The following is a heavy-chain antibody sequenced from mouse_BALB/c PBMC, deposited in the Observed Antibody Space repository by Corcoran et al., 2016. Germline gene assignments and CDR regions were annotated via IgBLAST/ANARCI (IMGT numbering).Heavy chain of an antibody. V-gene: IGHV1S136*01. CDR2: INPYNDGT. CDR1: GYTFTSYV. Sequence: EVHLQQSGPELVKPGASVKMSCKASGYTFTSYVMHWVKQKPGQGLEWIGYINPYNDGTKYNEKFKGKATLTSDKSSSTAYMELSSLTSEDSAVYYCARRGTPGNFDVWGAGTTVTVSS. D-gene: IGHD2-14*01. J-gene: IGHJ1*01. CDR3: ARRGTPGNFDV.